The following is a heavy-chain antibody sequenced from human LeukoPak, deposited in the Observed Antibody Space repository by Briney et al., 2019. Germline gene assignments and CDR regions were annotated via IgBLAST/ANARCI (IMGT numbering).Heavy chain of an antibody. CDR2: IYYSGST. J-gene: IGHJ4*02. Sequence: SETLSLTCTVSGGSISSYYWSWIRQPQGKGLEWIGYIYYSGSTNYNPSLKSRVTISVDTSKNQFSLKLSSVTAADTAVYYCARRDFGGWRFDYWGQGTLVTVSS. D-gene: IGHD6-19*01. CDR1: GGSISSYY. CDR3: ARRDFGGWRFDY. V-gene: IGHV4-59*08.